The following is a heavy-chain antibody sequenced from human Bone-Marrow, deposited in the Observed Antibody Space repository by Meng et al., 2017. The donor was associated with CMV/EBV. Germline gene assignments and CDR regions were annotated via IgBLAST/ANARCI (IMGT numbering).Heavy chain of an antibody. CDR3: ARDLTKTDIVVVPAAASTYNWFDP. CDR2: IIPILGIA. V-gene: IGHV1-69*10. CDR1: GGTFSSYA. Sequence: SVKVSCKASGGTFSSYAISWVRQAPGQGLEWMGGIIPILGIANYAQKFQGRVTITADKSTSTAYMELSSLRSEDTAVYYCARDLTKTDIVVVPAAASTYNWFDPWGQGNLVTVYS. D-gene: IGHD2-2*01. J-gene: IGHJ5*02.